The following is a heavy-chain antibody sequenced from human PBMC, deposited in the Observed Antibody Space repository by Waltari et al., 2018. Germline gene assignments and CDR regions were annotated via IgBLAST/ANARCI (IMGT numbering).Heavy chain of an antibody. V-gene: IGHV1-69*01. Sequence: QVQLVQSGAEVKKPGSSVKVSCRASGGTFSSYAITWVRQAPGQGLEWLGGIIPIFGTANYAQKFQGRVTITADESTSTAYMELSSLRSEDTAVYYCARSDSSGYYSTGIYWGQGTLVTVSS. J-gene: IGHJ4*02. D-gene: IGHD3-22*01. CDR3: ARSDSSGYYSTGIY. CDR2: IIPIFGTA. CDR1: GGTFSSYA.